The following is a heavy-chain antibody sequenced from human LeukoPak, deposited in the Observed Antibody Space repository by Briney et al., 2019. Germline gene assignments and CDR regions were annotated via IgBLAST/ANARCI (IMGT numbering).Heavy chain of an antibody. CDR3: ARVFGYSYAQGPFDY. Sequence: GASVKVSCKASGYTFTSYAMHWVRQAPGQRLEWMGWINAGNGNTKYSQKFQGRVTITRDTSASTAYTELSSLRSEDTAVYYCARVFGYSYAQGPFDYWGQGTLVTVSS. CDR1: GYTFTSYA. J-gene: IGHJ4*02. V-gene: IGHV1-3*01. D-gene: IGHD5-18*01. CDR2: INAGNGNT.